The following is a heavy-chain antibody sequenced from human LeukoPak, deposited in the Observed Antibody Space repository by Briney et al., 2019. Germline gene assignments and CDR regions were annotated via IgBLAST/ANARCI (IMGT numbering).Heavy chain of an antibody. CDR2: INSDGSST. CDR3: ARDRGVVRSFDP. J-gene: IGHJ5*02. Sequence: SGGSLRLSCAASGFTFSSYWMHWVRPAPGKGLVWVSRINSDGSSTSYADSGKGRFTISRDNAKNTLYLQMNSLRAEDTAVYYCARDRGVVRSFDPGGQGTLVTVSS. V-gene: IGHV3-74*01. D-gene: IGHD3-10*01. CDR1: GFTFSSYW.